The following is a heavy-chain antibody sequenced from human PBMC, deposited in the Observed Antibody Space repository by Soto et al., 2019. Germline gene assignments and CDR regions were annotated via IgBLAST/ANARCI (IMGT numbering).Heavy chain of an antibody. CDR1: GFTFSSYA. CDR3: ARDGEDGYNSEYFQH. D-gene: IGHD5-12*01. CDR2: ISYDGSNK. Sequence: QVQLVESGGGVVQPGRSLRLSCAASGFTFSSYAMHWVRQAPGKGLEWVAVISYDGSNKYYADSVKGRFTISRDNSKNTLYLQMNSLRAEDTAVYYCARDGEDGYNSEYFQHWGQGTLVTVSS. J-gene: IGHJ1*01. V-gene: IGHV3-30-3*01.